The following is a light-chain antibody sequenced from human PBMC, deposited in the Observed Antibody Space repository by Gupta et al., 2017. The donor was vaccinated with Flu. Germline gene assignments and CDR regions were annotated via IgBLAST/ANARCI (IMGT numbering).Light chain of an antibody. CDR1: HGLVYSDVNTD. J-gene: IGKJ1*01. Sequence: DAVMTLSPLPLRVALGQTASLVCRSSHGLVYSDVNTDLPWFQQRPGQSPRRLIYLVSRREAGVPDRFSGSGSGTEFTLNISRVESEDVGIYFCMQDTHWPWTFGQGTKVEIK. V-gene: IGKV2-30*01. CDR3: MQDTHWPWT. CDR2: LVS.